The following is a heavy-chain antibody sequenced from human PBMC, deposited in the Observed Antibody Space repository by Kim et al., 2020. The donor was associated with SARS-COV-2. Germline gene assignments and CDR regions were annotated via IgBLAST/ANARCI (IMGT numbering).Heavy chain of an antibody. CDR3: ARGERIQLADY. Sequence: ASVKVSCKASGYTFISYAMHWVRQAPGQRLEWMGWINAVNGDTKYSQKFQGRVTITRDTSASTAYMELSSLRSEDTAVYYCARGERIQLADYWGQGTLVTVSS. D-gene: IGHD5-18*01. V-gene: IGHV1-3*01. CDR2: INAVNGDT. J-gene: IGHJ4*02. CDR1: GYTFISYA.